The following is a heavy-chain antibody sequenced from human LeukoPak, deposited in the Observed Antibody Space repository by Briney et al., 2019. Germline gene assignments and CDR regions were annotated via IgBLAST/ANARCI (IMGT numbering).Heavy chain of an antibody. Sequence: SSETLSLTFTVSGGSISSYYWDWIRQPPGKGLEWIGTIYYSESTYNNPSLKSRVTISVDTSKNQFSLKLSSVTAADTAVYYCARRVIVGATAASDYWGQGTLVTVSS. J-gene: IGHJ4*02. CDR1: GGSISSYY. CDR3: ARRVIVGATAASDY. CDR2: IYYSEST. D-gene: IGHD1-26*01. V-gene: IGHV4-39*07.